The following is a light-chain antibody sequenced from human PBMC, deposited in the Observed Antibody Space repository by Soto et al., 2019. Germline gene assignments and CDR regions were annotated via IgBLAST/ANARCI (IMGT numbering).Light chain of an antibody. V-gene: IGKV3-20*01. Sequence: EIVLTQSPGTLCLSPGERATLSGRASQSVSNNYLAWYQQKPGQAPRLLSYDASNRATGIPDRFSGSGSGTDFTLTISRMEPEDFAVYYCQQYSSAGTFGQGTKVEIK. CDR3: QQYSSAGT. CDR1: QSVSNNY. J-gene: IGKJ1*01. CDR2: DAS.